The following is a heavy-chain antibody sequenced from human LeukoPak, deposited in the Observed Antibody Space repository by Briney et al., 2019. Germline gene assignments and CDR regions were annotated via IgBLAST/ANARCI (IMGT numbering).Heavy chain of an antibody. CDR2: IYSGGST. D-gene: IGHD6-19*01. V-gene: IGHV3-53*01. J-gene: IGHJ4*02. CDR3: ARVSSGCFDY. CDR1: GFTVSSNY. Sequence: GGSLRLSCAASGFTVSSNYMSWVRQAPGKGLEWVSVIYSGGSTYYADSVKGRFTISRDNSKNTLYLQMSSLRAEDTAVYYCARVSSGCFDYWGQGTLVTVSS.